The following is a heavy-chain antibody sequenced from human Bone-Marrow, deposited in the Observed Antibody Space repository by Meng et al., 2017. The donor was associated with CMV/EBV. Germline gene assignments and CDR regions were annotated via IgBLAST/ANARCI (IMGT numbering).Heavy chain of an antibody. CDR1: GGSISSYY. J-gene: IGHJ6*02. D-gene: IGHD3-10*01. Sequence: SETLSLTCGVSGGSISSYYWRWIRQPPGKGLEWTGYIYSCGSTDYNPSLKSRVTMSVDTSKNQFSLNLSSVTAADTAVYYCARGKGHFGDELPYYYSVDAWGQGTTVTVSS. V-gene: IGHV4-59*01. CDR3: ARGKGHFGDELPYYYSVDA. CDR2: IYSCGST.